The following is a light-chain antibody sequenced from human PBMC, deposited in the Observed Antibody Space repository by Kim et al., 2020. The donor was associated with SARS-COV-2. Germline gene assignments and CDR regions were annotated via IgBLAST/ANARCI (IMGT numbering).Light chain of an antibody. CDR1: SSNIGNNA. J-gene: IGLJ2*01. V-gene: IGLV1-36*01. CDR3: AAWDDRLNGPV. Sequence: RQRVTISCSGSSSNIGNNAVNWYQQLPGKAPKLLIYYDDLLPSGVSDRFSGSKSGTSASLAISGLQSEDEADYYCAAWDDRLNGPVFGGGTKVTVL. CDR2: YDD.